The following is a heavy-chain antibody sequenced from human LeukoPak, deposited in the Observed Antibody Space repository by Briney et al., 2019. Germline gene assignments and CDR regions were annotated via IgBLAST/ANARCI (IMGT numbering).Heavy chain of an antibody. CDR1: GGSISSGDYY. J-gene: IGHJ3*02. D-gene: IGHD4-11*01. Sequence: PSETLSLTCTVSGGSISSGDYYWSWIRQPPGKGLEWIGYIYYSGGTYYNPSLKSRVTISVDTSKNQFSLKLSSVTAADTAVYYCASYHSNPNDAFDIWGQGTMVTVSS. CDR2: IYYSGGT. CDR3: ASYHSNPNDAFDI. V-gene: IGHV4-30-4*08.